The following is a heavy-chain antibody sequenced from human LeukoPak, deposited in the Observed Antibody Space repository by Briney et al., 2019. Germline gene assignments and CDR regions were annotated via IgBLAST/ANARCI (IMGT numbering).Heavy chain of an antibody. CDR1: GYTFTGYY. V-gene: IGHV1-2*02. J-gene: IGHJ3*02. CDR2: INPNSGGT. Sequence: ASVKVSCKASGYTFTGYYMHRVRQAPGQGLEWMGWINPNSGGTNYAQKFQGRVTMTRDTSISTAYMELSRLRSDDTAVYYCARGNYYDSSGYYPEAFDIWGQGTMVTVSS. CDR3: ARGNYYDSSGYYPEAFDI. D-gene: IGHD3-22*01.